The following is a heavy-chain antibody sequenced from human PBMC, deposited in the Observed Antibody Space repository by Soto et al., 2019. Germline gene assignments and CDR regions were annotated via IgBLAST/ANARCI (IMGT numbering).Heavy chain of an antibody. Sequence: GGSLRLSCAASGFTFSSYAMHWVRQAPGKGLEWVSVISYDGSNKYYADSVKGRFTISRDNSKNTLYLQMNSLRAEDTAVYYYAQANWGYYYYGMDVWGQGTTVTVSS. CDR3: AQANWGYYYYGMDV. CDR1: GFTFSSYA. CDR2: ISYDGSNK. J-gene: IGHJ6*02. V-gene: IGHV3-30*04. D-gene: IGHD7-27*01.